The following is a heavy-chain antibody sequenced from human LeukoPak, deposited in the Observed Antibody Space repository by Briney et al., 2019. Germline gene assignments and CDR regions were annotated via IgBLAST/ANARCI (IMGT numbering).Heavy chain of an antibody. CDR2: INHSGST. J-gene: IGHJ4*02. CDR1: GGSFSGYY. D-gene: IGHD3-16*02. V-gene: IGHV4-34*01. CDR3: ARDRLRLGELSLSVGFDY. Sequence: SETLSLTCAVYGGSFSGYYWSWIRQPPGKGLEWIGEINHSGSTNYNPSLKRRVTISVDTSKNQFSLKLSSVTAADTAVYYCARDRLRLGELSLSVGFDYWGQGTLVTVSS.